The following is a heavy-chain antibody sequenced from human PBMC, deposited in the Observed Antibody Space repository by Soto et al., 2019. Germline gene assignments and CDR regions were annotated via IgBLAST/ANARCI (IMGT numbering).Heavy chain of an antibody. J-gene: IGHJ4*02. CDR3: AHVWEGYSSSWPYS. Sequence: QITLKESGPTLVKPTKTLTLTCTFSGFSLTTSGEGVGWIRQPPGKALEWLALIYWDDDKRYSPSLKTRVTITKDTSKNRVVLTMTNMDPVDTGTYYCAHVWEGYSSSWPYSWGQGTLVTVSS. CDR2: IYWDDDK. V-gene: IGHV2-5*02. D-gene: IGHD6-13*01. CDR1: GFSLTTSGEG.